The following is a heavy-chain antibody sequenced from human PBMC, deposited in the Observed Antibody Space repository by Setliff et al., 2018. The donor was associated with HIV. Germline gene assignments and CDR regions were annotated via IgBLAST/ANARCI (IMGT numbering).Heavy chain of an antibody. D-gene: IGHD1-26*01. CDR2: INHSANT. V-gene: IGHV4-39*07. Sequence: SETLSLTCTVSGGSISTNNFFWGWLRQPPGKGLEWIGEINHSANTNYSPSLKSRVTISVDTSKNQFSLKLSPVTAADTAIYYCARSTVGAGASFPWGRGILVTVSS. J-gene: IGHJ5*02. CDR1: GGSISTNNFF. CDR3: ARSTVGAGASFP.